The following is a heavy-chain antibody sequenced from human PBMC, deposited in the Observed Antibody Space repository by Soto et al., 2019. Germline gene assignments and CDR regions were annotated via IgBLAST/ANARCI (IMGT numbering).Heavy chain of an antibody. CDR3: ARVRIYDIFTGYYLHWFDP. D-gene: IGHD3-9*01. V-gene: IGHV4-34*01. CDR2: INHSGST. J-gene: IGHJ5*02. Sequence: SETLSLTCAVYGGSFSGYYWSWIRQPPGKGLEWIGEINHSGSTNYNPSLKSRVTISVDTSKNQFSLKLSSVTAADTAVYYCARVRIYDIFTGYYLHWFDPWGQGTLVTVS. CDR1: GGSFSGYY.